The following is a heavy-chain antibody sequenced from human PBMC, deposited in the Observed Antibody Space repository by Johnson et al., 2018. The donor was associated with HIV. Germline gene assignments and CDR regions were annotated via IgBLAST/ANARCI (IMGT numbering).Heavy chain of an antibody. D-gene: IGHD6-13*01. CDR2: ISYDGSNK. J-gene: IGHJ3*02. Sequence: QVQLVESGGGVVQPGRSLRVSCAASGFTFSSYAMHWVRQAPGKGLEWVAVISYDGSNKYYADSVKGRFTISRDNFKNTRYLQMNSLRAEDTAVYYCARERGRIAADAFDIWGQGTMVTVSS. CDR1: GFTFSSYA. CDR3: ARERGRIAADAFDI. V-gene: IGHV3-30-3*01.